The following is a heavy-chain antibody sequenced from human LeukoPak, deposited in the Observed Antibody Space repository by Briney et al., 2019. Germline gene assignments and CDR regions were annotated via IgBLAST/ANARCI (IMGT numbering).Heavy chain of an antibody. V-gene: IGHV3-23*01. CDR3: AKKGVYYYGSGGLAPNWFDP. CDR1: GFSFRNYA. Sequence: GGSLTLPCGASGFSFRNYAMNWVRQARGKGLEWVAGIGGGDDIHYADSVKDLFPGFRDDHENTVYLQMKSVRARDTGVYYCAKKGVYYYGSGGLAPNWFDPWGQGPLVTVSS. J-gene: IGHJ5*02. CDR2: IGGGDDI. D-gene: IGHD3-10*01.